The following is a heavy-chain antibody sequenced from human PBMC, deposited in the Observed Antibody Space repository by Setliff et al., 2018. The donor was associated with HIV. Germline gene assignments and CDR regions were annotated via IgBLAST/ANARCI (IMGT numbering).Heavy chain of an antibody. CDR1: GYTLTNYA. CDR2: INAGNDNT. D-gene: IGHD1-26*01. J-gene: IGHJ4*02. Sequence: ASVKVSCKASGYTLTNYAMHWVRQAPGQRLEWVGCINAGNDNTKYSQNFQGRVTITKDTSASTVYMELSSLRSEDTALYYCTRVMGATTGFHDYWGQGTLVTV. CDR3: TRVMGATTGFHDY. V-gene: IGHV1-3*01.